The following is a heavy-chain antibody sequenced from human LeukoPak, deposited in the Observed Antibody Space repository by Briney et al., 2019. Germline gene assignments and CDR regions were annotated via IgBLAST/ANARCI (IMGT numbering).Heavy chain of an antibody. CDR3: AKDFIVGATLDY. V-gene: IGHV3-23*01. J-gene: IGHJ4*02. CDR2: IAGSDGFT. Sequence: GGSLRLSCAASGFPFSSYAMNWVRQAPGKGLEWVSVIAGSDGFTQYADSVKGRFTISRDNSKNTLYLQMNSLRAEDTAVYYCAKDFIVGATLDYWGQGTLVTVSS. D-gene: IGHD1-26*01. CDR1: GFPFSSYA.